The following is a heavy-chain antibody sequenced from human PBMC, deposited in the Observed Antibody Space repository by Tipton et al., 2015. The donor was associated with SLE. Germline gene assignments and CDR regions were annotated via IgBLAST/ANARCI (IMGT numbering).Heavy chain of an antibody. V-gene: IGHV4-59*01. CDR2: IYYTGGT. CDR3: ARRLPVAGQYWYFDL. Sequence: TLSLTCAVYGGSFSGYYWSWIRQPPGKGLEWIGYIYYTGGTNYNLSLKSRVTISVDTSKNQFSLKLNSVTAADTAVYYCARRLPVAGQYWYFDLWGRGTLVTVSS. J-gene: IGHJ2*01. CDR1: GGSFSGYY. D-gene: IGHD6-19*01.